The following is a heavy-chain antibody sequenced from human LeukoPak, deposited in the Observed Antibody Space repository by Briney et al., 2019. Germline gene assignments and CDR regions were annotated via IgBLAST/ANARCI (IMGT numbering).Heavy chain of an antibody. Sequence: GASVKVSCKASGYTFTGYYMHWVRQAPGQGLEWVGRISPNSGGTNYAQKFQGRVTMTRDTSISTAYMELSRLRSDDTAVYYCARRALVVVVPAAIFSFDPWGQGTLVTASS. D-gene: IGHD2-2*02. CDR1: GYTFTGYY. CDR2: ISPNSGGT. V-gene: IGHV1-2*06. J-gene: IGHJ5*02. CDR3: ARRALVVVVPAAIFSFDP.